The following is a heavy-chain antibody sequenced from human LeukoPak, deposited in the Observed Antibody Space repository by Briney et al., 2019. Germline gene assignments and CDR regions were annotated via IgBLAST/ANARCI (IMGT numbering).Heavy chain of an antibody. Sequence: GGSLRLSCAASGFTFSSYGMHWVRQAPGKGLEWVAVISYDGSNKYYADSVEGRFTISRDNSKNTLYLQINSLRAEDTAVYYCAKGGIVLWGQGTLVTVSS. V-gene: IGHV3-30*18. CDR1: GFTFSSYG. CDR3: AKGGIVL. J-gene: IGHJ4*02. D-gene: IGHD2-8*01. CDR2: ISYDGSNK.